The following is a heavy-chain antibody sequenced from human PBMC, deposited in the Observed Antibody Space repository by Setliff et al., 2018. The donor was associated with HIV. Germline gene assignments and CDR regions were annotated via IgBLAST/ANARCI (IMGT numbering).Heavy chain of an antibody. Sequence: LSLTCTVSGCSISSGNYFWNWIRQPAGKGLEWIGRIYTSWSTHYNPSLGSRVTMSVDTSKNQFSLKLSSVTAADTAVYYCARGTGYYYDSSGSNCFDPWGQGTLVTVSS. CDR3: ARGTGYYYDSSGSNCFDP. CDR1: GCSISSGNYF. D-gene: IGHD3-22*01. CDR2: IYTSWST. J-gene: IGHJ5*02. V-gene: IGHV4-61*02.